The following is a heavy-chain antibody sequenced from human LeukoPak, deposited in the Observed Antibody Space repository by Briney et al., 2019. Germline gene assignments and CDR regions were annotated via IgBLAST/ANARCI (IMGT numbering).Heavy chain of an antibody. Sequence: GGSLRLSCAASGFTVSSSYMSWVRQAPGKGLEWVSVIYSGGTTSYADSVKGRFTISRDNSKNTLCLQMNSLRVEDTAVYYCARDLVTGSLDYWGQGTLVTVSS. CDR2: IYSGGTT. J-gene: IGHJ4*02. CDR1: GFTVSSSY. V-gene: IGHV3-66*01. D-gene: IGHD3-10*01. CDR3: ARDLVTGSLDY.